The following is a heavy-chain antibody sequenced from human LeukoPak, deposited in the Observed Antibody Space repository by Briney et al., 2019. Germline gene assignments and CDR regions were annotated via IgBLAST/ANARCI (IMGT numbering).Heavy chain of an antibody. D-gene: IGHD6-13*01. CDR1: GGSISSSNW. CDR2: IYHSGST. J-gene: IGHJ4*02. Sequence: SGTLSLTCAVSGGSISSSNWWRWVRQPPGKGLECIGEIYHSGSTNYNPSLKSRVTISVDKSKNQFSLKLSSVTAADTAVYYCAREVYSSSWYDYWGQGTLVTVSS. V-gene: IGHV4-4*02. CDR3: AREVYSSSWYDY.